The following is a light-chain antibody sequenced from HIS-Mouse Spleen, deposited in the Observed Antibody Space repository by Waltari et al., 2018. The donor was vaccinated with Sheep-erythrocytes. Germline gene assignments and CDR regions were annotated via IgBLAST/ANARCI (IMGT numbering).Light chain of an antibody. Sequence: QSALTQPASVSGSPGQSITIPCTGTSRDVGSYNLLSWYQQHPGKAPKLMIYEGSKRPSGVSNRFSGSKSGNTASLTISGLQAEDEADYYCCSYAGSSTWVFGGGTKLTVL. CDR3: CSYAGSSTWV. V-gene: IGLV2-23*01. CDR2: EGS. J-gene: IGLJ3*02. CDR1: SRDVGSYNL.